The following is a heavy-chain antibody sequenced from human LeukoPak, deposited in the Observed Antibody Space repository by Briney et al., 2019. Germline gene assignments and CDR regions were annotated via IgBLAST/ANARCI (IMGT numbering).Heavy chain of an antibody. J-gene: IGHJ4*02. Sequence: SVKVSCKASGGTFSSYTISWVRQAPGQGPEWMGRIIPILGIANYAQKFQGRVTITADKSTSTAYMELSSLRSEDTAVYYCARGPSAGWIDYWGQGTLVTVSS. D-gene: IGHD6-13*01. V-gene: IGHV1-69*02. CDR3: ARGPSAGWIDY. CDR1: GGTFSSYT. CDR2: IIPILGIA.